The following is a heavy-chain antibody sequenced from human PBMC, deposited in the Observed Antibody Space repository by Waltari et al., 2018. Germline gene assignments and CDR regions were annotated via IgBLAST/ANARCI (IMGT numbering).Heavy chain of an antibody. Sequence: QLQLQESGPGLVKPSETLSLTCTVSGGSISSSSYYWGWLRQPPGKGLEWIGSIYYSGSTYYNPSLKSRVTISVDTSKNQFSLKLSSVTAADTAVYYCARGRVQYSSSGRAFDIWGQGTMVTVSS. CDR2: IYYSGST. CDR3: ARGRVQYSSSGRAFDI. D-gene: IGHD6-6*01. CDR1: GGSISSSSYY. V-gene: IGHV4-39*01. J-gene: IGHJ3*02.